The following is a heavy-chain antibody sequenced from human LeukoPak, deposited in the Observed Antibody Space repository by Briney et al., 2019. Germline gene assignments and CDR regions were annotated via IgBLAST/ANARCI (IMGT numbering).Heavy chain of an antibody. CDR1: GYTFSGYY. CDR2: INPNIGGT. CDR3: AVVRDFGKKDFDY. V-gene: IGHV1-2*02. D-gene: IGHD2-8*01. J-gene: IGHJ4*02. Sequence: ASVKVSCKASGYTFSGYYMHCGRRAPGQGLEWMGWINPNIGGTNSAQKFQGRVTMTRDTSTSTAYMALSGPRPDDTAVYSRAVVRDFGKKDFDYWGQGTLVTVSS.